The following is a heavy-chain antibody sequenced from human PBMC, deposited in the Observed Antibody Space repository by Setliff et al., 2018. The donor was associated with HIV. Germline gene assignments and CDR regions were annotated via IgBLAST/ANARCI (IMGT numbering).Heavy chain of an antibody. D-gene: IGHD2-15*01. Sequence: SETLSLTCTVSGGSISSSSYYWGWIRQPPGKGLEWIGSIYYSGSTYYNPSLKSRVTISVDTSKNQFSLKLSSVTAADTAVYYCARDPSQGYCSGGSCYGYYYYGMDVWGQGTTGTVS. CDR3: ARDPSQGYCSGGSCYGYYYYGMDV. V-gene: IGHV4-39*07. J-gene: IGHJ6*02. CDR1: GGSISSSSYY. CDR2: IYYSGST.